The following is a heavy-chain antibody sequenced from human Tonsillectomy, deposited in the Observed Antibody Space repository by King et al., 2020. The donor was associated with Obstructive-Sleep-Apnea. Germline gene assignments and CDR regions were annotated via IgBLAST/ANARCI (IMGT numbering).Heavy chain of an antibody. Sequence: VQLVESGAEVKKPGESLTISCTGSGYTFPTYWIGWVRQMPGKGLEWMGIIYPGDSDTRYSPSFQGQVTISADKSISTAYLQWSSLKASDTAIYYCARQSIEVAGRDFDYWGQGTLVTVSS. D-gene: IGHD6-19*01. J-gene: IGHJ4*02. CDR3: ARQSIEVAGRDFDY. CDR2: IYPGDSDT. CDR1: GYTFPTYW. V-gene: IGHV5-51*01.